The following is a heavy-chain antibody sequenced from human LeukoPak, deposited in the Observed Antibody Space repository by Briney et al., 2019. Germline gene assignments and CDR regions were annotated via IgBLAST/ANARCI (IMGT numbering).Heavy chain of an antibody. Sequence: GESLQISCKGSGYSFTSYWIGWVRQMPGKGLEWMGIIYPGDSDTRYSPSFQGQVTISADKSISTAYLQWSSLKASDTAMYYCARHDGYSFRFRYYYYGMDVWGQGTTVAVSS. V-gene: IGHV5-51*01. CDR2: IYPGDSDT. CDR1: GYSFTSYW. CDR3: ARHDGYSFRFRYYYYGMDV. J-gene: IGHJ6*02. D-gene: IGHD5-24*01.